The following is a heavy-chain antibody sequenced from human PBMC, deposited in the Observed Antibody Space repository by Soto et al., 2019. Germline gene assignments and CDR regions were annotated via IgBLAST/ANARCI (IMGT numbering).Heavy chain of an antibody. CDR3: ASSYYDYIWGSYRSKPEYFQH. CDR1: GGSISSYY. Sequence: SETLSLTCTVSGGSISSYYWSWIRQPPGKGLEWIGYIYYSGSTNYNPSLKSRVTISVDTSKNQFSLKLSSVTAADTAVYYCASSYYDYIWGSYRSKPEYFQHWGQGTLVTVS. D-gene: IGHD3-16*02. J-gene: IGHJ1*01. V-gene: IGHV4-59*01. CDR2: IYYSGST.